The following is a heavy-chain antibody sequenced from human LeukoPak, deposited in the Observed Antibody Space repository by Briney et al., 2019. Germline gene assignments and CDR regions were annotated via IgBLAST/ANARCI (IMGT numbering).Heavy chain of an antibody. J-gene: IGHJ4*02. Sequence: GGSLRLSCAASGFTFSSYWMSWVRQAPGKGLEWVANIKQDGSVKYYVDSVKGRFTISRDNAKNSLYLQMNSLRAEDTAVYYCARDEMSLTAAAFDYWGQGTLVTVSS. D-gene: IGHD6-6*01. CDR1: GFTFSSYW. CDR3: ARDEMSLTAAAFDY. CDR2: IKQDGSVK. V-gene: IGHV3-7*03.